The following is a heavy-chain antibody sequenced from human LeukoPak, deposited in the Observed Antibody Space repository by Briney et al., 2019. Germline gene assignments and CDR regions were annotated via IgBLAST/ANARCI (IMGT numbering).Heavy chain of an antibody. J-gene: IGHJ6*02. CDR2: IIPIFGIA. D-gene: IGHD2-2*01. CDR1: GGTFSSYA. CDR3: ARVPDIVVVPADPQSYYYYYGMDV. Sequence: ASAKVSCKASGGTFSSYAISWVRQAPGQGLEWMGRIIPIFGIANYAQKFQGRVTITADKSTSTDYMELSSLRSEDTAVYYCARVPDIVVVPADPQSYYYYYGMDVWGQGTTVTVSS. V-gene: IGHV1-69*04.